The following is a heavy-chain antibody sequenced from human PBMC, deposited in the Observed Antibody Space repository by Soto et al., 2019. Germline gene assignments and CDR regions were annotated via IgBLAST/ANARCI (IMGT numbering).Heavy chain of an antibody. V-gene: IGHV1-24*01. J-gene: IGHJ2*01. Sequence: GASVKVSCTVSGYTLTELSMHWVRQAPGKGLEWMGGFDPEDGETIYAQKFQGRVTMTEDTSTDTAYMELSSLRSEDTAVYYCATVMSFADIVVVPAARDWYFDLWGRGTLVTVSS. D-gene: IGHD2-2*01. CDR1: GYTLTELS. CDR3: ATVMSFADIVVVPAARDWYFDL. CDR2: FDPEDGET.